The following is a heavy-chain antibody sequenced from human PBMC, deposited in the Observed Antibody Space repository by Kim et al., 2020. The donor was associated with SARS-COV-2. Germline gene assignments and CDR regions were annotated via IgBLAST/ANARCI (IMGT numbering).Heavy chain of an antibody. CDR2: IYYSGST. CDR3: ARHFYGYSYDFPFDY. Sequence: SKTLSLTCTVSGGSISSSSYYWGWIRQPPGKGLEWIGSIYYSGSTYYNPSLKSRVTISVDTSKNQFSLKLSSVTAADTAVYYCARHFYGYSYDFPFDYWGQGTLVTVSS. CDR1: GGSISSSSYY. V-gene: IGHV4-39*01. D-gene: IGHD5-18*01. J-gene: IGHJ4*02.